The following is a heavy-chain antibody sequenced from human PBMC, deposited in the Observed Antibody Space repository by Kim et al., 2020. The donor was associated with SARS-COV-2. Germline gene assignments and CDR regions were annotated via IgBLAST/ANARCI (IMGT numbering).Heavy chain of an antibody. D-gene: IGHD1-1*01. J-gene: IGHJ4*02. CDR3: VRDLSDGTSWYKFFDS. V-gene: IGHV3-48*02. Sequence: DTVKGGFTISRDNAKKSLYLQMNSLRYEDTALYYCVRDLSDGTSWYKFFDSWGQGTLVTVSS.